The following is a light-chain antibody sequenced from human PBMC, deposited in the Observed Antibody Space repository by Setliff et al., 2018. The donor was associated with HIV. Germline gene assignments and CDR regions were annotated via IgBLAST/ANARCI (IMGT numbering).Light chain of an antibody. CDR1: SSDVGGYDL. J-gene: IGLJ1*01. V-gene: IGLV2-14*03. CDR2: DVT. CDR3: NSYSTSNTPLYV. Sequence: QSVLTQPASVSGSPGQSITISCTGTSSDVGGYDLVSWYQQHPGQAPKLLIYDVTTRSSGVSRRFSGSKSDNAASLTISGLQAEDEADYYCNSYSTSNTPLYVFGTGTKVTVL.